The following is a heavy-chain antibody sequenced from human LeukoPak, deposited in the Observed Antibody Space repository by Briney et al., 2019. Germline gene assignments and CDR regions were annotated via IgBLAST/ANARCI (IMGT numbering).Heavy chain of an antibody. J-gene: IGHJ4*02. CDR2: ISGNGGNT. V-gene: IGHV3-64D*09. D-gene: IGHD6-6*01. Sequence: TGGSLRLSCSASRFTFSSYAVHWVRQAPGKGLEYVSAISGNGGNTYYADSLKGRFTISRDNSKNTLYLQMSSLRVEDTAVYYCVITSATGPLDYWGQGTLVTVSS. CDR3: VITSATGPLDY. CDR1: RFTFSSYA.